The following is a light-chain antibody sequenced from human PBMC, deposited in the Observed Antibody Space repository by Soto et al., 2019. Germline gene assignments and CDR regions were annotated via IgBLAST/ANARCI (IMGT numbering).Light chain of an antibody. V-gene: IGLV1-47*01. Sequence: QSVLTQSPSASGTPGQWVTLSCSGSSSNIGSIYVYWYQQLPGTPHKLLIYRNNQRPSGVADRFSGSKSGTSASLALSGFRSEDEDDYYCAAWTYSLSSQVFGGGTKLTVL. J-gene: IGLJ2*01. CDR1: SSNIGSIY. CDR2: RNN. CDR3: AAWTYSLSSQV.